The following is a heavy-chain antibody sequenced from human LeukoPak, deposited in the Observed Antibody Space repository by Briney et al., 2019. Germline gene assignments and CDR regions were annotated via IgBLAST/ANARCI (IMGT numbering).Heavy chain of an antibody. CDR1: GYSFTSYW. V-gene: IGHV5-51*01. D-gene: IGHD3-16*02. CDR3: ARRWSYDYVWGSYRSEYYFDY. J-gene: IGHJ4*02. Sequence: GESLKISCKGSGYSFTSYWIGWVRQMPGKGLEWMGIIYPGDSDTRYSPSFQGQVTISADKSISTAYLQWSSLKASDTAMYYCARRWSYDYVWGSYRSEYYFDYWGQGTLVTVSS. CDR2: IYPGDSDT.